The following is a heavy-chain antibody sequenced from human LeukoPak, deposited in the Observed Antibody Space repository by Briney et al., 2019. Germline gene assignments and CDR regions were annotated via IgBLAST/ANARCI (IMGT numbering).Heavy chain of an antibody. CDR3: ARDHGGITGTSRYNWFDP. CDR1: GYSISSGYY. V-gene: IGHV4-38-2*02. CDR2: IYHSGST. D-gene: IGHD1-20*01. J-gene: IGHJ5*02. Sequence: PSETLSLTCTVSGYSISSGYYWGWIRQPPGKGLEWIGSIYHSGSTYYTPSLKSRVTISVDTSKNQFSLKLSSVTAADTAVYYCARDHGGITGTSRYNWFDPWGQGTLVTVSS.